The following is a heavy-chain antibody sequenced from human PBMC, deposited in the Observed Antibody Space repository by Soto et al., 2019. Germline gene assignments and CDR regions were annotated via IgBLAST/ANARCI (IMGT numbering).Heavy chain of an antibody. V-gene: IGHV3-33*01. J-gene: IGHJ4*02. CDR3: ARGNYYIDF. CDR1: GFTFKNYG. CDR2: IWFDGSAR. D-gene: IGHD4-4*01. Sequence: GGSLRISCAASGFTFKNYGMHWVRQAPGKGLEWVAVIWFDGSARYYADSVRGRFSISRDNSKNTLYLQMDSLRAEDTAVYCCARGNYYIDFWGQGTLVTVSS.